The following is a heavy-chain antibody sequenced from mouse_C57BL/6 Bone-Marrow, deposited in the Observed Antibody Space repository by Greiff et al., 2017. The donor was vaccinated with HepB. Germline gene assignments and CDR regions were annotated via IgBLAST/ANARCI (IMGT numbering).Heavy chain of an antibody. CDR2: SRNKANDYTT. CDR1: GFTFSDFY. J-gene: IGHJ1*03. V-gene: IGHV7-1*01. CDR3: ARGLYYGSSYWYFDV. D-gene: IGHD1-1*01. Sequence: EVQVVESGGGLVQSGRSLRLSCATSGFTFSDFYMEWVRQAPGKGLEWIAASRNKANDYTTEYSASVKGRFIVSRDTSQSILYLQMNALRAEDTAIYYCARGLYYGSSYWYFDVWGTGTTVTVSS.